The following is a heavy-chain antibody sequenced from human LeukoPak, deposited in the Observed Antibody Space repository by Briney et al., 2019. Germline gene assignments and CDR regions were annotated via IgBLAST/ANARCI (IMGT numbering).Heavy chain of an antibody. CDR3: ARDTLIQRKYYYYGMDV. J-gene: IGHJ6*04. CDR1: GFTFISYI. Sequence: PGWALTVSCPASGFTFISYIMNWLRQAPGKGVEWVSSISSSSRYIYYADSVKGRFTISRDNAKNSLYLQMNSLRAEDTAVYYCARDTLIQRKYYYYGMDVWGKGTTVTVSS. D-gene: IGHD3-16*01. V-gene: IGHV3-21*01. CDR2: ISSSSRYI.